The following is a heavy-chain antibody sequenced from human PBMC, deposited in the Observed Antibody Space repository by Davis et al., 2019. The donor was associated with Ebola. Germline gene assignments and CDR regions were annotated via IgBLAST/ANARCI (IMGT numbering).Heavy chain of an antibody. CDR2: LYSGGSA. Sequence: GGSLRLSCAASGFTFSSNSMNWVRQAPGKGLERVSVLYSGGSAYYADSVRGRFTISRDNSKNTLYLQMNDLRAEDTAVYYCARELSAFSGYYVWGQGTLVTVSS. J-gene: IGHJ4*02. V-gene: IGHV3-66*01. CDR1: GFTFSSNS. D-gene: IGHD3-22*01. CDR3: ARELSAFSGYYV.